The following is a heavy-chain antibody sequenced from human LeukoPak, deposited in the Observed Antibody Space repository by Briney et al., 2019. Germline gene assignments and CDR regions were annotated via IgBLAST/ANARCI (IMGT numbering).Heavy chain of an antibody. D-gene: IGHD2-21*02. V-gene: IGHV3-74*01. CDR3: AREGATVTAAWGTYDH. J-gene: IGHJ4*02. Sequence: GSLRRSSAASGLTFRGYWMHWVRQAPGKGLVWVSRISSAGDSISYADSVKGRFTISRDNAKSTLYLEMNSLRVEDTAVYYCAREGATVTAAWGTYDHWGQGTLVTVSS. CDR1: GLTFRGYW. CDR2: ISSAGDSI.